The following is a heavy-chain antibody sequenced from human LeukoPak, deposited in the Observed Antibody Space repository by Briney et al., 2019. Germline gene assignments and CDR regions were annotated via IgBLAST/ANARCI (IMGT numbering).Heavy chain of an antibody. Sequence: ASVKVSCKASGYTFTGYYMHWVRQAPGQGLEWMGWINPNSGGTNYAQKFQGRVTMTRDTSISTAYMELSRLRSDDTAVYYCARARGPGYCSSTSCKGRYYYGMDVWGQGTTVTVSS. CDR1: GYTFTGYY. J-gene: IGHJ6*02. CDR3: ARARGPGYCSSTSCKGRYYYGMDV. D-gene: IGHD2-2*01. V-gene: IGHV1-2*02. CDR2: INPNSGGT.